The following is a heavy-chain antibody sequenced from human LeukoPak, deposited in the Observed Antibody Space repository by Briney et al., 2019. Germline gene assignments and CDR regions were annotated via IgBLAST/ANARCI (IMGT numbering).Heavy chain of an antibody. V-gene: IGHV1-46*01. CDR3: ARDQEGFDY. J-gene: IGHJ4*02. Sequence: ASVKVSCRASGYSFTNNYIHWVRQAPGQGLEWMGMIYPRDGSTSYAQRFQDRVTVARDTSTSRVHMELSGLRAEDTALYYCARDQEGFDYWGQGTLVTVSS. CDR1: GYSFTNNY. CDR2: IYPRDGST.